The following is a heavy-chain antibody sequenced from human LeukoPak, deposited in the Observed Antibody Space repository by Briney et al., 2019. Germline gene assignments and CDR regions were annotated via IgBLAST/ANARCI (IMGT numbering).Heavy chain of an antibody. CDR3: ARESTSGDYVGYYYYYGMDV. V-gene: IGHV4-61*01. CDR2: IYYSGST. CDR1: GGSVSSGSYY. J-gene: IGHJ6*02. D-gene: IGHD4-17*01. Sequence: PSETLSLTCTVSGGSVSSGSYYWSWIRQPPGKGLEWIGYIYYSGSTNYNPSLKSRVTISVDTSKNQFSLKLSSVTAADTAVYYCARESTSGDYVGYYYYYGMDVWGQGTTVTVSS.